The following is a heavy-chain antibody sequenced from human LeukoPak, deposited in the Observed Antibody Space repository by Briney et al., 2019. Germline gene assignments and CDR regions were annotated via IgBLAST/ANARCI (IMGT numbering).Heavy chain of an antibody. V-gene: IGHV3-23*01. CDR1: GFTFSSYA. CDR2: ISGSGGST. Sequence: PGGSLRLSCAASGFTFSSYAMSWVRQAPGKGLEWVSAISGSGGSTYYADSVKGRFTISRDNSKNTLYLQMNSLRAEDTAVYYCARDRETMAPIPRDNWFDPWGQGTLVTVSS. D-gene: IGHD4/OR15-4a*01. J-gene: IGHJ5*02. CDR3: ARDRETMAPIPRDNWFDP.